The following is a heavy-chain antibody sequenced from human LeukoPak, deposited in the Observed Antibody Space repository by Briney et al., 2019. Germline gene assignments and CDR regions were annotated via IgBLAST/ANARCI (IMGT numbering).Heavy chain of an antibody. CDR2: INHSGST. CDR1: GGSVSSGSYY. CDR3: ARKSIVATKNFDY. Sequence: SETLSLTCTVSGGSVSSGSYYWSWIRQPPGKGLEWIGEINHSGSTNYNPSLKSRVTISVDTSKNQFSLKLSSVTATDTAVYYCARKSIVATKNFDYWGQGTLVTVSS. D-gene: IGHD6-25*01. V-gene: IGHV4-39*07. J-gene: IGHJ4*02.